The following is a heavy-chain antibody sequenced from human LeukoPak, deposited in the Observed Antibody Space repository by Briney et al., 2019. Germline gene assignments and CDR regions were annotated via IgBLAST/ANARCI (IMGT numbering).Heavy chain of an antibody. CDR2: INPDGNKK. CDR1: GLIFSGSW. J-gene: IGHJ4*02. Sequence: GGSLRLSCAASGLIFSGSWMNWVRQAPGKGLEWVATINPDGNKKGVADSVRGRFTISRDDAENSLYLQMNSLRAEDTAVYYCARPEYSTSGWLYFDYWGQGTLVTVSS. D-gene: IGHD6-19*01. V-gene: IGHV3-7*03. CDR3: ARPEYSTSGWLYFDY.